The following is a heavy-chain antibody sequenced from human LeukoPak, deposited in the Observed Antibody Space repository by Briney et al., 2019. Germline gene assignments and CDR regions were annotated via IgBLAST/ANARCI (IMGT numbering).Heavy chain of an antibody. CDR3: ARGTPGVLWSGEFDY. CDR1: GFTFSSYA. CDR2: ISGSGGST. V-gene: IGHV3-23*01. J-gene: IGHJ4*02. Sequence: PGGSLRLSCAASGFTFSSYAMSWVRQAPGKGLEWVSAISGSGGSTYYADSVKGRITISRDNSKNTLYLQMNSLRPEDTAVYSCARGTPGVLWSGEFDYWGQGTLVTVSS. D-gene: IGHD3-10*01.